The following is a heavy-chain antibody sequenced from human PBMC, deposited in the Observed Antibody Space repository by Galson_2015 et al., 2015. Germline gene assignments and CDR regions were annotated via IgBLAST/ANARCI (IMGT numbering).Heavy chain of an antibody. D-gene: IGHD3-10*01. Sequence: SLRLSCAASGFTFSTYGMHWVRQAPGKGLEWVAIISYDGSNKYSADSVKGRFTISRDNSKNTLYLQMNSLRAEDTAAYYCAKDSLVWFGPRGMDVWGQGTTVTVSS. J-gene: IGHJ6*02. CDR1: GFTFSTYG. CDR2: ISYDGSNK. CDR3: AKDSLVWFGPRGMDV. V-gene: IGHV3-30*18.